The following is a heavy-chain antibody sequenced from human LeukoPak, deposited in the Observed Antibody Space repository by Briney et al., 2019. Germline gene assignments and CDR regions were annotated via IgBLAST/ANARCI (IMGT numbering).Heavy chain of an antibody. CDR1: GFTFSSYG. V-gene: IGHV3-23*01. CDR2: ISGSGGST. CDR3: AKDGGVWFGESNDY. Sequence: GGSLRLSCAASGFTFSSYGMSWVRQAPGKGLEWFSAISGSGGSTYYADSVKGRFTISRDNSKNTLYLQMNSLRAKDTAVYYCAKDGGVWFGESNDYWGQGTLVTVSS. D-gene: IGHD3-10*01. J-gene: IGHJ4*02.